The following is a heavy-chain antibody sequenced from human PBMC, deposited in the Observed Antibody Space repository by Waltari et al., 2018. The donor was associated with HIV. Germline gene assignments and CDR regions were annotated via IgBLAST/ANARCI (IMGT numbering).Heavy chain of an antibody. CDR3: AKGASGWSPGY. Sequence: QVHLVESGGGVVQPGRSLRLSCAASGFTFSSYAMHWVRQAPGKGLGGVAGISYHGDDKYYADPVKGRFTISRDNSKNTLYLQMNSLRAEDTAVYYCAKGASGWSPGYWGQGTLVTVSS. V-gene: IGHV3-30*18. CDR1: GFTFSSYA. CDR2: ISYHGDDK. J-gene: IGHJ4*02. D-gene: IGHD6-19*01.